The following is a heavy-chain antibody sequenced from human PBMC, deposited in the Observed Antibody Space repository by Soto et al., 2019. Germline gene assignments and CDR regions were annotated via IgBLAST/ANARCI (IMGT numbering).Heavy chain of an antibody. D-gene: IGHD6-13*01. J-gene: IGHJ6*02. CDR3: ARDRYSSSWYFPQYYYYGMDV. Sequence: QVQLVQSGAEVKKPGASVKVSCKASGYTFTSYYMHWVRQAPGQGLEWMGIINPSGGSTSYAQKFRGRVTMTRDTSTSTVYMELSSLRSEDTAVYYCARDRYSSSWYFPQYYYYGMDVWGQGTTVTVSS. V-gene: IGHV1-46*01. CDR2: INPSGGST. CDR1: GYTFTSYY.